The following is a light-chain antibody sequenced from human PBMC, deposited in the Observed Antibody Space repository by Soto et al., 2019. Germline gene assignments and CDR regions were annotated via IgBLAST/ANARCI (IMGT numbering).Light chain of an antibody. CDR1: SSDVGGYNY. Sequence: QSALTQPASVSGSPGQSITISCTGTSSDVGGYNYVSWYQQHPGKAPKLMIYEVSYRPSGVSNRFSGSKSGNTASLTISGPQLGEEDVYYCPSYTSTSPLFVFEPGPTLTVL. CDR3: PSYTSTSPLFV. J-gene: IGLJ1*01. V-gene: IGLV2-14*01. CDR2: EVS.